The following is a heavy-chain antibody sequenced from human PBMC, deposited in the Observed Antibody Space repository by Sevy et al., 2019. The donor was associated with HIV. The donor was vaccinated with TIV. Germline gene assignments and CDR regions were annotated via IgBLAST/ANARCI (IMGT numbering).Heavy chain of an antibody. CDR1: GCSISSSTYY. Sequence: PETLSLTCSVSGCSISSSTYYWVWIRHPPGRGLEWIGSVYFTGSTYYNSSLKSRVTISVDTSKNEFSLKVNSVTAAETAVYYCARLGGLRFFGWSSLNYVDYWGQGTLVTVSS. CDR3: ARLGGLRFFGWSSLNYVDY. J-gene: IGHJ4*02. V-gene: IGHV4-39*01. CDR2: VYFTGST. D-gene: IGHD3-9*01.